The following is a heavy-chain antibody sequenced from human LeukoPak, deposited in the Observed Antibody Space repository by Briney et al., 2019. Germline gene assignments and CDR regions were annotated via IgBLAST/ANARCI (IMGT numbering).Heavy chain of an antibody. V-gene: IGHV3-23*01. J-gene: IGHJ4*02. D-gene: IGHD3-22*01. Sequence: GGSLRLSCTASEFTFSNYAISWVRQAPGKGLEWVSAISGGGDSTYYADSVKGRFTVSRDSSKNTLYLQMNNLRAEDTAVYYCAKNYYDSSGLFDYWGQGTLVTVSS. CDR2: ISGGGDST. CDR1: EFTFSNYA. CDR3: AKNYYDSSGLFDY.